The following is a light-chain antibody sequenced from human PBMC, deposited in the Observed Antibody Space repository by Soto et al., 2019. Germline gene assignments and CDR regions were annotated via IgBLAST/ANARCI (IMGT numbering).Light chain of an antibody. CDR2: KAS. CDR1: QTISSW. CDR3: QPSNSYSAA. V-gene: IGKV1-5*03. Sequence: DIQMTQSPSTLSGAVGDRVTITCRASQTISSWLAWYQQKPGKAPKLLFYKASTLKSGVPSRFSCSGSGTEFTLTISSLQPDDFATYYCQPSNSYSAAFGQGTKVDIK. J-gene: IGKJ1*01.